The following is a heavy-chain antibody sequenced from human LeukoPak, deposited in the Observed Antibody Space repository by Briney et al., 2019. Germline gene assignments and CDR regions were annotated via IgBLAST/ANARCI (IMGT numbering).Heavy chain of an antibody. J-gene: IGHJ4*02. V-gene: IGHV3-74*01. CDR3: GRVYSSSLLYFEY. CDR2: INSDGSST. D-gene: IGHD6-13*01. CDR1: GGSISSSSYY. Sequence: PSETLSLTCTVSGGSISSSSYYWGWIRQPPGKGLVWVSRINSDGSSTSYADSVKGRFTISRDNAKNTLYLQMNSLRAEDTAVYYCGRVYSSSLLYFEYWGQGTLVTVSS.